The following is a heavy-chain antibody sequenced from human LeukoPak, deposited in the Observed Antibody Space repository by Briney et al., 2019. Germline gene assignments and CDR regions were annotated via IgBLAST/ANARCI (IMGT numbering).Heavy chain of an antibody. V-gene: IGHV3-48*01. Sequence: GGSLRLSCASSGFTFSTYSMNWVRQAPGKGLEWVSYISDSSRKIYYADSVKGRFTISRDNAKNSLYLQMNSLRAEDTAVYYCARGPYGDYIDAFDYWGQGTLVTVSS. D-gene: IGHD4-17*01. CDR3: ARGPYGDYIDAFDY. CDR2: ISDSSRKI. CDR1: GFTFSTYS. J-gene: IGHJ4*02.